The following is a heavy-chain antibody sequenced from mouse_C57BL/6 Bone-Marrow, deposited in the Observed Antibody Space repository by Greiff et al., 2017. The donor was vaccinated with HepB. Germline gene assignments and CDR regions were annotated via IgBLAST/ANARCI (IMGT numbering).Heavy chain of an antibody. CDR3: ARGEGYDYDGFAY. J-gene: IGHJ3*01. D-gene: IGHD2-4*01. Sequence: EVNLVESGGGLVKPGGSLKLSCAASGFTFSSYAMSWVRQTPEKRLEWVATISDGGSYTYYPDNVKGRFTISRDNAKNNLYLQMSHLKSEDTAMYYCARGEGYDYDGFAYWGQGTLVTVSA. CDR1: GFTFSSYA. CDR2: ISDGGSYT. V-gene: IGHV5-4*03.